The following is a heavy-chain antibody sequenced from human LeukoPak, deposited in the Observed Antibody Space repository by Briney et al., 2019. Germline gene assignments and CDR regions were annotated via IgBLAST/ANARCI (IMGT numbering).Heavy chain of an antibody. V-gene: IGHV1-69*06. CDR3: ARVYYDSSGYLGLTDAFDI. D-gene: IGHD3-22*01. Sequence: SVKVSCKASGGTFSRYDISWVRQAPGQGLEWMGGIIPLFGTPNYAQKFQGRVTITADKTTSTAYMELSSLRSEDTAVYYCARVYYDSSGYLGLTDAFDIWGQGTMVTVSS. CDR1: GGTFSRYD. J-gene: IGHJ3*02. CDR2: IIPLFGTP.